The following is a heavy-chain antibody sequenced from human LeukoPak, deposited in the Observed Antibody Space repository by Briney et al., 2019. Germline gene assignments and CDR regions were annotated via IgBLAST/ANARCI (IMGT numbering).Heavy chain of an antibody. V-gene: IGHV4-34*01. CDR3: ARARERWSGTMARGVIGGYDP. D-gene: IGHD3-10*01. J-gene: IGHJ5*02. Sequence: SETLSLTCAVYGGSFSGYFWSWIRQPPGKGLEWIWEINHSGSTNYNPSLKSRVTISVDTSKNQFSLKLSSVTAADTAVYYCARARERWSGTMARGVIGGYDPWGQGTLVTVSS. CDR1: GGSFSGYF. CDR2: INHSGST.